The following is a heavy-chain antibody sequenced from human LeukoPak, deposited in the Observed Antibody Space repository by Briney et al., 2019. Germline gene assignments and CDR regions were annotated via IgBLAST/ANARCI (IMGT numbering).Heavy chain of an antibody. CDR2: IYYSGST. V-gene: IGHV4-30-4*08. J-gene: IGHJ5*02. CDR1: GGSISSGDYY. CDR3: ARFYYYDSSGYYRKYNWFDP. D-gene: IGHD3-22*01. Sequence: PSETLSLTCTVSGGSISSGDYYWSWIRQAPGKGLEWIGYIYYSGSTYYNPSLKSRVTISVDTSKNQFSLKLSSVTAADTAVYYCARFYYYDSSGYYRKYNWFDPWGQGTLVTVSS.